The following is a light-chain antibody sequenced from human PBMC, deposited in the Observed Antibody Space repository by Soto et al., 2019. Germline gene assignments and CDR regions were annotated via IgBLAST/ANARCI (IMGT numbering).Light chain of an antibody. CDR2: AAS. V-gene: IGKV1-39*01. Sequence: DIQMTQSPSSLSASVGDRVTITCRASQSISTYLNWYQHKPGKAPKLLIYAASSLQSGVPSRFSGSGSGTDFTLTISSLQLEDVATYYCQQSYSTAWTFGQGTKVESK. CDR3: QQSYSTAWT. CDR1: QSISTY. J-gene: IGKJ1*01.